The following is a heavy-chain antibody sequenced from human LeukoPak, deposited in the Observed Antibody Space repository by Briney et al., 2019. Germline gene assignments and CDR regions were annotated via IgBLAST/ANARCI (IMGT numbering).Heavy chain of an antibody. CDR3: ARDGPHCSSTSCPAYY. D-gene: IGHD2-2*01. V-gene: IGHV1-2*02. Sequence: ASVKVSCKASGYTFTGYYMHWVRQAPGQGLEWMGWINPNSGGTNYAQKFQGRVTMTRDTSISTAYMELSRLRSDDTAVYYCARDGPHCSSTSCPAYYWGQGTLVTVSS. CDR2: INPNSGGT. J-gene: IGHJ4*02. CDR1: GYTFTGYY.